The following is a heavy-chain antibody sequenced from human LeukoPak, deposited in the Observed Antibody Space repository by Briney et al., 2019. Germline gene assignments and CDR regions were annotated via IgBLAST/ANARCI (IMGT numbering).Heavy chain of an antibody. V-gene: IGHV3-7*01. CDR2: IKQDGSEK. CDR3: ARELPYYYGSGKEFDP. J-gene: IGHJ5*02. CDR1: GFTFSSYW. Sequence: GGSLRLSCAASGFTFSSYWMSWVRQAPGKGLEWVANIKQDGSEKYYVDSVKGRFTISRDNAKNSLYLQMNSLRAEDTAVYYCARELPYYYGSGKEFDPWGQGTLVTVSS. D-gene: IGHD3-10*01.